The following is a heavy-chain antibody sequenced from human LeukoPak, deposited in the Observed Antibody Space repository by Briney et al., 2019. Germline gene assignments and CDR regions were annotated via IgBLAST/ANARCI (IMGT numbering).Heavy chain of an antibody. D-gene: IGHD5-18*01. J-gene: IGHJ4*02. Sequence: GRSLRLSCAASGFTFRNYGISWVRQAPGKGLEWVAVISYDGSYKYYADSVKGRFTISRDNSKNTLFLQMNNLRSEDTAVYYCARVDTAMALVDYWGQGTLVTVSS. CDR2: ISYDGSYK. CDR1: GFTFRNYG. V-gene: IGHV3-30*03. CDR3: ARVDTAMALVDY.